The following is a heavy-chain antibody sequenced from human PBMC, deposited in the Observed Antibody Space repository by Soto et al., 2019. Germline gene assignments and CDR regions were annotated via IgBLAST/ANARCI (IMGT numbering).Heavy chain of an antibody. CDR3: AREGYYGSGSYYGDGMDV. Sequence: EVQLVASGGGLVQPGGSLRLSCAASGFSFSSYWMHWVRQAPGKRLVWVSRISNDGTSTNYADSVKGRFTISRDNAKNTLYLQMNSLRAEDTAVYYCAREGYYGSGSYYGDGMDVWGQGTTVTVSS. V-gene: IGHV3-74*01. CDR2: ISNDGTST. D-gene: IGHD3-10*01. J-gene: IGHJ6*02. CDR1: GFSFSSYW.